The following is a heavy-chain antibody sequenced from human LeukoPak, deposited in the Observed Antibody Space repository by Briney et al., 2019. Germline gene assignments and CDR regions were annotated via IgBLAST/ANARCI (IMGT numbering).Heavy chain of an antibody. V-gene: IGHV3-48*03. CDR1: GLIFSRHE. Sequence: GGSLRLSCEASGLIFSRHEMNWVRQSPGKGLEWLSYISGDGTTIYYEDSVKGRFTISRDNAKKSLSLQMNSLRVEDTAVYYCVTRESRGFFYYFHHWGQGVLVTVSS. D-gene: IGHD3-22*01. J-gene: IGHJ4*02. CDR2: ISGDGTTI. CDR3: VTRESRGFFYYFHH.